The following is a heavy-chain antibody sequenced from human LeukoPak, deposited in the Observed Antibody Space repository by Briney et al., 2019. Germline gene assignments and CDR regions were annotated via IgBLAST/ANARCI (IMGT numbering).Heavy chain of an antibody. V-gene: IGHV3-11*05. CDR2: ISPDGSYT. Sequence: GGSLRLSCAGSGFIFSDFYINWVRQSPGKGLEWLAYISPDGSYTTYGDSVNGRFVISRDNAKNSVSLQMNSLRVEDTAVYFCASDQVSGVFDYWGQGARVTVS. CDR1: GFIFSDFY. CDR3: ASDQVSGVFDY. J-gene: IGHJ4*02. D-gene: IGHD5/OR15-5a*01.